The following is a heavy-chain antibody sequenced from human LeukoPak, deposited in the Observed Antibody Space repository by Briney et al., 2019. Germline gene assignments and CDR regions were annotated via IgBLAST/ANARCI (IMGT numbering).Heavy chain of an antibody. D-gene: IGHD3-22*01. CDR3: ARVTTGGYYNY. CDR2: IYTSGST. V-gene: IGHV4-61*02. CDR1: RGSLISGSYY. J-gene: IGHJ4*02. Sequence: SGALSLTCTVSRGSLISGSYYGRWPRQPAGTGLEWVGRIYTSGSTNYNTSLKSRVTISLDTPENHFSLKLSSVTAADTAVYYCARVTTGGYYNYWGQGTLVTVSS.